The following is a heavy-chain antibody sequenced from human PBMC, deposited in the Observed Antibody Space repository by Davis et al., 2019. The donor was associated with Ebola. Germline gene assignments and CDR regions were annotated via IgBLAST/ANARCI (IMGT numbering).Heavy chain of an antibody. CDR3: ARERGYDFWSGSASDY. CDR1: GGTFSSYA. D-gene: IGHD3-3*01. V-gene: IGHV1-69*05. Sequence: SVKVSCKASGGTFSSYAISWVRQAPGQGLEWMGGIIPIFGTANYAQKFQGRVTMTRDTSTSTVYMELSSLRSEDTAVYYCARERGYDFWSGSASDYWGQGTLVTVSS. J-gene: IGHJ4*02. CDR2: IIPIFGTA.